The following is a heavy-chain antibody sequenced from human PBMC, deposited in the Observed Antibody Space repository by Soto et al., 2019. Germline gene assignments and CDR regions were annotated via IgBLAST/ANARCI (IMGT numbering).Heavy chain of an antibody. D-gene: IGHD3-22*01. CDR1: GGSISCSSYY. CDR3: ARHVNRYYDSSGSIRPINSFDP. V-gene: IGHV4-39*01. J-gene: IGHJ5*02. CDR2: IYYSGST. Sequence: SETLSLTGTVSGGSISCSSYYLGWIRQPPGKGLEWIGIIYYSGSTYYNPSLKSRVIMSVDTSKNQFSLKLSSVTAADTAVYYCARHVNRYYDSSGSIRPINSFDPWGQGPLGIV.